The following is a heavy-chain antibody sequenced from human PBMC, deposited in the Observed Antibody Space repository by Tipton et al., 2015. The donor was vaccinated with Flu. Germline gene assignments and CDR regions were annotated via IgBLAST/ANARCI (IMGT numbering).Heavy chain of an antibody. Sequence: SLRLSCAASGFTFNTYWMSWVRQAPGKGLEWVANIKQGGSEKYYVDSVEGRFTISRDNAKNSLYLQMNSLRAEDTAVYYCARTRGGYCSSTSCYADYFDFWGQGTLVTVSS. J-gene: IGHJ4*02. CDR1: GFTFNTYW. CDR2: IKQGGSEK. D-gene: IGHD2-2*01. CDR3: ARTRGGYCSSTSCYADYFDF. V-gene: IGHV3-7*01.